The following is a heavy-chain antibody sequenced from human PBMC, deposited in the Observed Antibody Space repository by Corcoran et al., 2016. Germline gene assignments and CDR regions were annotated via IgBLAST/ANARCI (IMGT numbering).Heavy chain of an antibody. V-gene: IGHV4-61*01. CDR1: GGSVSSGSYY. D-gene: IGHD3-9*01. Sequence: QVQLQESGPGLVKPSETLSLTCTVSGGSVSSGSYYWSWIRQPPGKGLEWIGYIYYSGSTNYNPSLKRRVTISVDTSKNQFSLKLSSVTAADTAVYYCAGVAGMTGYVDYWGQGTLVTVSS. CDR3: AGVAGMTGYVDY. J-gene: IGHJ4*02. CDR2: IYYSGST.